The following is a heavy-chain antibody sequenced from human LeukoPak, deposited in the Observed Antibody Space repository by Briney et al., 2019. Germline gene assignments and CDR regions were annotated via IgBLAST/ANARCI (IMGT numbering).Heavy chain of an antibody. CDR2: IYSSGTT. V-gene: IGHV4-4*07. CDR3: ARGSSGWYSIDY. J-gene: IGHJ4*02. CDR1: GDSITNYY. D-gene: IGHD6-19*01. Sequence: SETLSLTCTVSGDSITNYYWSWIRQPAGKGLEWIGRIYSSGTTNYNPSLQSRVTMSVDTSRNQFSLKLSSVTAADTAVYYCARGSSGWYSIDYWGQGTQVIVSS.